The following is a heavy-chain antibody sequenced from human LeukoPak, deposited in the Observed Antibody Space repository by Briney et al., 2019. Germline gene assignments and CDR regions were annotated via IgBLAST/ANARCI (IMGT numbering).Heavy chain of an antibody. D-gene: IGHD6-19*01. CDR2: INPNSGGT. CDR1: GYTFTGYY. Sequence: ASVKVSCKASGYTFTGYYMHWVRQAPGQGLEWMGWINPNSGGTNYAQKFQGRVTMTRDTSISTAYMELSRLRSDDTAVYYCARDAVAGTMSWFDPWGQGTLVTVFS. CDR3: ARDAVAGTMSWFDP. V-gene: IGHV1-2*02. J-gene: IGHJ5*02.